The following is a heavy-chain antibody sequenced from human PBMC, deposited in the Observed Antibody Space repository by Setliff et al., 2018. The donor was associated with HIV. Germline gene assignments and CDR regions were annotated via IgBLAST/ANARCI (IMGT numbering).Heavy chain of an antibody. V-gene: IGHV1-18*01. CDR1: GYTFTSYG. Sequence: GASVKVSCKASGYTFTSYGISWVRQAPGQGLEWMGWISAYNGNTNYAQKLQGRVTMTTDTSTSTAYMELRSLRSDDTAVYYCARDPPLAAAGGPDAFDIWCQGTMVTVSS. D-gene: IGHD6-13*01. CDR2: ISAYNGNT. J-gene: IGHJ3*02. CDR3: ARDPPLAAAGGPDAFDI.